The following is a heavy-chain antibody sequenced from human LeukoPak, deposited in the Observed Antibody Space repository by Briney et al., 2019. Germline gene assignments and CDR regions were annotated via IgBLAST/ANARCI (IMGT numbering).Heavy chain of an antibody. CDR3: ARAVNGLTMVRGVRDYYYYMDV. CDR1: GDTFSSYA. V-gene: IGHV1-69*06. Sequence: SVKVSCKASGDTFSSYAISWVRQAPGQGLEWLGGIIPIFGTANYAQKFQGSFTITADKSTSTAYLGLSSLRSEETAVDFCARAVNGLTMVRGVRDYYYYMDVWGKGTTVTVSS. CDR2: IIPIFGTA. D-gene: IGHD3-10*01. J-gene: IGHJ6*03.